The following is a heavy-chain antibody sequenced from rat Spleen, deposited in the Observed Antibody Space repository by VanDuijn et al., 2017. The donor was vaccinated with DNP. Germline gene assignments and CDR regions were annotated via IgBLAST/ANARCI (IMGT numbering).Heavy chain of an antibody. CDR1: GFTFSNYW. CDR3: ARDQGN. D-gene: IGHD1-11*01. J-gene: IGHJ2*01. Sequence: EVQLVETGGGLVQPGRSLKLSCAVSGFTFSNYWMYWNRQAPGKGLEWVASINTDGGRTYYSDSVKGRFTISRDNAENTVYLQMNSLRSEDTATYYCARDQGNWGQGVMVTVSS. V-gene: IGHV5-58*01. CDR2: INTDGGRT.